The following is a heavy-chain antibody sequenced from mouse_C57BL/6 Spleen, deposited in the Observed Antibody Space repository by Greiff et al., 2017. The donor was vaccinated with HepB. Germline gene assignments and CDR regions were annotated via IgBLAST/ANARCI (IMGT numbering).Heavy chain of an antibody. CDR3: ARETDYFDY. CDR2: SYPGSGST. J-gene: IGHJ2*01. Sequence: QVQLQQSGAELVKPGASVKMSCTASGYTFTSYWINWVKQRPGQGLEWIGDSYPGSGSTNYNEKFKSKATLTVDTSSSTAYMQISSLTSEYSAVYYCARETDYFDYWGQGTTLTVSS. V-gene: IGHV1-55*01. CDR1: GYTFTSYW.